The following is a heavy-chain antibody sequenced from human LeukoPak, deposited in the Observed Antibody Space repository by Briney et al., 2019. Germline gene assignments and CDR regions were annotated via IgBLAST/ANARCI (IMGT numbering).Heavy chain of an antibody. Sequence: GGSLRLSCAASGFTFSSYAMHWVRQAPGKGLEWVANINDDGSEKNYLESLKGRFTISRDNANNSVSLHMTALRAEDTAIYYCGRIFNIWGTFRNTWGQGTQVTVSS. CDR3: GRIFNIWGTFRNT. V-gene: IGHV3-7*01. CDR1: GFTFSSYA. D-gene: IGHD3-16*02. CDR2: INDDGSEK. J-gene: IGHJ4*02.